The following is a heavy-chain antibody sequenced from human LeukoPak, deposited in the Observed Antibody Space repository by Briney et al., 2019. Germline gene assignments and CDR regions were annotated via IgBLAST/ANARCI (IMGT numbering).Heavy chain of an antibody. CDR1: GGTFSSYA. Sequence: SVTVSCKASGGTFSSYAISWVRQAPGQGLEWMGGIIPIFGTANYAQKFQGRVTITTDESTSTAYMELSSLRSEDTAVYYCARGVAPYYDSPDVWGKGTTVTVSS. CDR3: ARGVAPYYDSPDV. J-gene: IGHJ6*04. V-gene: IGHV1-69*05. D-gene: IGHD3-22*01. CDR2: IIPIFGTA.